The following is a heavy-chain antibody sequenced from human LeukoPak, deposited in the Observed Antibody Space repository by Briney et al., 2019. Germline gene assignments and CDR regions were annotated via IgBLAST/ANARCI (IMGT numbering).Heavy chain of an antibody. CDR2: INSDGSST. J-gene: IGHJ4*02. D-gene: IGHD1-14*01. V-gene: IGHV3-74*01. Sequence: GGSLRLSCAASGFTFSSYWMHWVRQAPGKGLVWVSRINSDGSSTSYADSVKGRFTISRDNAKNTLYLQMNSLRAEDTALYYCAREGRPTGFDYWGQGTLVTVSS. CDR1: GFTFSSYW. CDR3: AREGRPTGFDY.